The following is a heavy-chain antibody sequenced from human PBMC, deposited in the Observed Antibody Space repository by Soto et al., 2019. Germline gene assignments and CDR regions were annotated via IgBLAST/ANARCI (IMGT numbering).Heavy chain of an antibody. Sequence: EVQLVESGGGLVQPGGSLRLSCAASGFTVSSNYMSWVRQAPGKGLEWLSVIYSGGSTYYADSVKGRFTISRDNSKNTLYLQMNSLRAEDTAVYYCARPNDRGYGDAFDIWGQGTMVTVSS. CDR2: IYSGGST. CDR1: GFTVSSNY. CDR3: ARPNDRGYGDAFDI. V-gene: IGHV3-66*04. D-gene: IGHD5-12*01. J-gene: IGHJ3*02.